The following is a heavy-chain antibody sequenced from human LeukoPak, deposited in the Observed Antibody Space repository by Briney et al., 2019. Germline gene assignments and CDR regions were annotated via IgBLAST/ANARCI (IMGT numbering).Heavy chain of an antibody. CDR2: ISASANTI. Sequence: GGSLRLSCVGSGFTFSDYVMGWIRQAPGKGLEWISYISASANTIYYADSVKGRFTISRDNAKNSLYVQLTSLSAEDTAVYFCARDRCGPTKSFDLWGRGTLVTVSS. J-gene: IGHJ2*01. CDR1: GFTFSDYV. V-gene: IGHV3-11*01. D-gene: IGHD1-14*01. CDR3: ARDRCGPTKSFDL.